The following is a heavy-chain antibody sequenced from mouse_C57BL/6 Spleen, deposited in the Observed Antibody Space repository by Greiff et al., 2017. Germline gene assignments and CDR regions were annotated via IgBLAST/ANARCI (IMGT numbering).Heavy chain of an antibody. CDR3: ARGDYDRSFAY. V-gene: IGHV1-53*01. Sequence: LVESGTELVKPGASVKLSCKASGYTFTSYWMHWVKQRPGQGLEWIGNINPSNGGTNYNEKFKSKATLTVDKSSSTAYMQLSSLTSEDSAVYYCARGDYDRSFAYWGQGTLVTVSA. CDR1: GYTFTSYW. CDR2: INPSNGGT. J-gene: IGHJ3*01. D-gene: IGHD2-4*01.